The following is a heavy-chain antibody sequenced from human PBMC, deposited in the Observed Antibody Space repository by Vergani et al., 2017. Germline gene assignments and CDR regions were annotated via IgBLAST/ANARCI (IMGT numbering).Heavy chain of an antibody. CDR1: GFTFSSYA. CDR3: AREAIAAAGSYFDY. D-gene: IGHD6-13*01. J-gene: IGHJ4*02. CDR2: ISYDGSNK. V-gene: IGHV3-30-3*01. Sequence: QVQLVESGGGVVQPGRSLRLYCAASGFTFSSYAMHWVRQAPGKGLEWVAVISYDGSNKYYADSVKGRFTISRDNSKHTLYLQMNSLRAEDTAVYYCAREAIAAAGSYFDYWGQGTLVTVSS.